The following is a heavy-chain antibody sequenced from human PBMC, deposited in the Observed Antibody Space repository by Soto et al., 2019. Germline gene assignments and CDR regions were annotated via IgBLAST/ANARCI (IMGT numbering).Heavy chain of an antibody. Sequence: TLSLTCTVSGGSISSGGYYWSWIRQHPGKGLEWIGYIYYSGSTYYNPSLKSRVTISVDTSKNQFSLKLSSVTAADTAVYYCASFPRVDNYYDSSGYIDYWVQGTMVTASA. V-gene: IGHV4-31*03. CDR1: GGSISSGGYY. CDR3: ASFPRVDNYYDSSGYIDY. D-gene: IGHD3-22*01. CDR2: IYYSGST. J-gene: IGHJ4*02.